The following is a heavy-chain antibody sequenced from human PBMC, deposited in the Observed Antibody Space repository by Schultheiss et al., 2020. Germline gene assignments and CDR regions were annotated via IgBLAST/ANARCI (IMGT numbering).Heavy chain of an antibody. D-gene: IGHD3-10*01. V-gene: IGHV4-59*08. J-gene: IGHJ4*02. CDR2: IYYSGST. Sequence: SETLSLTCNVSGGSISSYYWSWIRQPPGKGLEWIGYIYYSGSTNYNPSLKSRVTISVDTSKNQFSLKLSSVTAADTAVYYCARFYYYGSGSYYDYWGQGTLVTVSS. CDR3: ARFYYYGSGSYYDY. CDR1: GGSISSYY.